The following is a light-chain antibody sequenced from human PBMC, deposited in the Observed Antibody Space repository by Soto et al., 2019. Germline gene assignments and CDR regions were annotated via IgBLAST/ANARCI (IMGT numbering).Light chain of an antibody. CDR1: SSNVGSYKL. V-gene: IGLV2-23*02. CDR2: EVN. J-gene: IGLJ1*01. Sequence: QYVLTQPASVSGSPGQSITISCTGTSSNVGSYKLVSWYQQHPGKAPKLMIFEVNKRPSGVSNRFSGSKSGNTASLTISGLKVEDEADYYCCSSGGSPTYVFGTGTKLTVL. CDR3: CSSGGSPTYV.